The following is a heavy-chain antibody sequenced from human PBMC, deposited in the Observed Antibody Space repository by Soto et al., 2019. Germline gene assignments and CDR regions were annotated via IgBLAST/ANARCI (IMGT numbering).Heavy chain of an antibody. Sequence: GGSLRLSCAASGFTFSNAWMSWVRQAPGKGLEWVGRIKSKTDGGTTDYAAPVKGRFTISRDDSKNTLYLQMNSLKTEDTAVYYCTTPDIVVGPAAIDYWGQGTLVTVSS. V-gene: IGHV3-15*01. CDR3: TTPDIVVGPAAIDY. CDR1: GFTFSNAW. D-gene: IGHD2-2*01. J-gene: IGHJ4*02. CDR2: IKSKTDGGTT.